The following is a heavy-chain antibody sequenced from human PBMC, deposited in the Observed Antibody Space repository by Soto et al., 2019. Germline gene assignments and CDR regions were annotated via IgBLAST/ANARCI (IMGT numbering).Heavy chain of an antibody. V-gene: IGHV3-48*02. CDR1: GFTFSTYS. D-gene: IGHD3-10*01. CDR2: ISSSSSTI. Sequence: GGSLRLSCAVSGFTFSTYSMNWVRQAPGKGLEWVSYISSSSSTIYYADSVKGRFTISRDNAKNSLYLQMNSLRDEDTALYYNGSGSYSPWGQGTLVTVSS. CDR3: GSGSYSP. J-gene: IGHJ5*02.